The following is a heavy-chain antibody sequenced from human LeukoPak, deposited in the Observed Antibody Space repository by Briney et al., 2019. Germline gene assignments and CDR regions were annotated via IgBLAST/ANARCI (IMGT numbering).Heavy chain of an antibody. D-gene: IGHD1-26*01. CDR3: ARQGGGAAEYYYYGMDV. Sequence: PSETLSLTCTVSGGSISSYYWSWIRQPPGKGLEWIGYIYYSGSTNYNPSLKSRVTISVDTSKNQFSLKLSSVTAADTAVYYCARQGGGAAEYYYYGMDVWGQGTTVTVSS. CDR2: IYYSGST. V-gene: IGHV4-59*08. CDR1: GGSISSYY. J-gene: IGHJ6*02.